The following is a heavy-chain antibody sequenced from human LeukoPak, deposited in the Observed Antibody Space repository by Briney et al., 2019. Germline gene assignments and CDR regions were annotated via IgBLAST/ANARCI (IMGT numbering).Heavy chain of an antibody. J-gene: IGHJ4*02. D-gene: IGHD3-22*01. CDR3: ATQLYYYDSSGSHDY. Sequence: SVKVSCKASGGTFSSYATSWVRQAPGQGLEWMGRIIPIFGTANYAQKFQGRVTITTDESTSTAYMELSSLRSEDTAVYYCATQLYYYDSSGSHDYWGQGTLVTVSS. V-gene: IGHV1-69*05. CDR1: GGTFSSYA. CDR2: IIPIFGTA.